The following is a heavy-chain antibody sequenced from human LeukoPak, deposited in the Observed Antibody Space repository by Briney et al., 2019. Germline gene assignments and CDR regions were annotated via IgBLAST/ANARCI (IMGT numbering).Heavy chain of an antibody. CDR1: GGSFSGYY. J-gene: IGHJ6*03. D-gene: IGHD1-26*01. CDR3: AREFLWVHYYMDV. V-gene: IGHV4-34*01. Sequence: SETLSLTCAVYGGSFSGYYWSWIRQPPGKGLEWIGEINHSGSTNYNPSLKSRVTISVDTSKNQLSLKLSSVTAADTAVYYCAREFLWVHYYMDVWGKGTTVTVSS. CDR2: INHSGST.